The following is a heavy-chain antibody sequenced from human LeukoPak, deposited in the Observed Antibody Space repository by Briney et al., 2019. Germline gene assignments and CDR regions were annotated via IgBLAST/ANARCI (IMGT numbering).Heavy chain of an antibody. CDR2: INHSGST. Sequence: PSETLSLTCAVYGGSFSGYYWSWIRQPPGKGLEWIGEINHSGSTNYNPSLKSRVTISVDTSKNQFSLKLSSVTAADTAVYYCASSVRGWLQFDYWGQGTLVTVSS. D-gene: IGHD5-24*01. J-gene: IGHJ4*02. V-gene: IGHV4-34*01. CDR3: ASSVRGWLQFDY. CDR1: GGSFSGYY.